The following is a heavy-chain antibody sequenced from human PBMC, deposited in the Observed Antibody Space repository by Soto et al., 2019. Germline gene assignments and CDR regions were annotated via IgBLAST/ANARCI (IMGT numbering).Heavy chain of an antibody. CDR2: INHSGST. V-gene: IGHV4-34*01. CDR3: ASGPGSRMVRGHWFDP. J-gene: IGHJ5*02. Sequence: QVQLQQWGAGLLKPSETLSLTCAVYGGSFSGYYWSWIRQPPGKGLEWIGEINHSGSTNYNPSLKSRVTISVDTSKNQFSLNLSSVTASDTAVYYSASGPGSRMVRGHWFDPWGQGTLVTVSS. CDR1: GGSFSGYY. D-gene: IGHD3-10*01.